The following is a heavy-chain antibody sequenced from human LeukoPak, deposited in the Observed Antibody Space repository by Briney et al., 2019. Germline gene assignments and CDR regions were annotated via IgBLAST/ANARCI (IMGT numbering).Heavy chain of an antibody. CDR3: ARGFGGSGWFDYYGMDV. J-gene: IGHJ6*02. Sequence: GGSLRLSCAASGFTFSSYAMHWVRQAPGKGLEWVAVISYDGSNKYYADSVKGRFTISRDNSKNTLYLQMNSLRAEDTAVYYCARGFGGSGWFDYYGMDVWGQGTTVTVSS. CDR2: ISYDGSNK. CDR1: GFTFSSYA. D-gene: IGHD6-19*01. V-gene: IGHV3-30-3*01.